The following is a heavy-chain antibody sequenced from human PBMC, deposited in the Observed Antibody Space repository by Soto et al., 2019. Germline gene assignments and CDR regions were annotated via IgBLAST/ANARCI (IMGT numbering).Heavy chain of an antibody. CDR2: IDPGNSYT. CDR3: ERNKGLGPMPFDY. V-gene: IGHV5-10-1*01. CDR1: GYTFTTYW. J-gene: IGHJ4*02. Sequence: PGESLKISCKGSGYTFTTYWITWVRQTPGKGLEWMGRIDPGNSYTSYNPSFQGHVTLSADMSISTAYLQWSGLKASDTAMYYCERNKGLGPMPFDYWGQGTLVTVSS. D-gene: IGHD2-2*01.